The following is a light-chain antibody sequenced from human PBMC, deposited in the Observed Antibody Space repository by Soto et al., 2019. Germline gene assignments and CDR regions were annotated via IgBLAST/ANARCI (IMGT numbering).Light chain of an antibody. CDR3: QQYNNCPPRP. J-gene: IGKJ1*01. V-gene: IGKV3-15*01. CDR1: QSVSSSY. Sequence: IGLKQSAGAVSLNPGERATLSCRASQSVSSSYLAWYQQKPCQAPRLLIYGASTRATGIPARFSGSGSGTEFTLTISSLQSEDFAVYYCQQYNNCPPRPFGQGTK. CDR2: GAS.